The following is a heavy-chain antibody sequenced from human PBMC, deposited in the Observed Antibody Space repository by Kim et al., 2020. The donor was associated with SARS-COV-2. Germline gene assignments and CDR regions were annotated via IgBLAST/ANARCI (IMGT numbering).Heavy chain of an antibody. V-gene: IGHV4-39*01. J-gene: IGHJ4*02. CDR3: ARQSSSGWY. Sequence: SETLSLTCTVSGGSISSSSYYWGWIRQPPGKGLEWIGSIYYSGSTYYNPSLKSRVTISVDTSKNQFSLKLSSVTAADTAVYYCARQSSSGWYWGQGTLVTVSS. CDR2: IYYSGST. CDR1: GGSISSSSYY. D-gene: IGHD6-19*01.